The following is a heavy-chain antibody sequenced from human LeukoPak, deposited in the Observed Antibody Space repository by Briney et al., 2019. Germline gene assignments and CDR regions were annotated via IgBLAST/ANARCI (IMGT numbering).Heavy chain of an antibody. V-gene: IGHV1-69*04. J-gene: IGHJ4*02. CDR2: IIPILGIA. CDR3: ADCSSTSCPI. D-gene: IGHD2-2*01. CDR1: GGTFSSYA. Sequence: PGASVKVSCKASGGTFSSYAISWVRQAPGQGLEWMGRIIPILGIANYAQKFQGRVTITADKSTSTAYVELSSLRSEDTAVYYCADCSSTSCPIWGQGTLVTVSS.